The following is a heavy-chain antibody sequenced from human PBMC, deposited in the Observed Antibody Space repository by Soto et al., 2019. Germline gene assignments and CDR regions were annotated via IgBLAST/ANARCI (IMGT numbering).Heavy chain of an antibody. CDR3: ARDLNPGTGDY. Sequence: GASVKVSCKASGYTFTSYGISWVRQAPGQGLEWMGWISSYNGNTKYAQKLQGRVSMTTDTSTSTAYMELRSLRSDDTAVYYCARDLNPGTGDYWGQGTPVTVSS. D-gene: IGHD1-1*01. J-gene: IGHJ4*02. CDR1: GYTFTSYG. CDR2: ISSYNGNT. V-gene: IGHV1-18*01.